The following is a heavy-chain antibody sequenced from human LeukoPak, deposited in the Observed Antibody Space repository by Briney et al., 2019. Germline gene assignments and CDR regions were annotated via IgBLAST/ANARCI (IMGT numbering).Heavy chain of an antibody. CDR2: MTGPADTT. J-gene: IGHJ4*02. Sequence: TGGSLRLSCAASGFNFNNFAVSRVRQAPGRGPEWLSAMTGPADTTYYAESVKGRFTISRDYSKSMVYLQMTSLRVEDTAIYYCAKGAEMDHWGQGTLVTVSS. CDR1: GFNFNNFA. CDR3: AKGAEMDH. V-gene: IGHV3-23*01.